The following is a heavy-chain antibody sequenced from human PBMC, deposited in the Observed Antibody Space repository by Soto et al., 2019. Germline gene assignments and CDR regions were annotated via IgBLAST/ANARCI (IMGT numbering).Heavy chain of an antibody. CDR2: IVPIFETL. CDR3: VVMGNVAVSNPRSFDY. CDR1: GATFSGYA. J-gene: IGHJ4*02. D-gene: IGHD6-19*01. Sequence: QVQLVQSGAEVKKPGSSVKVSCKASGATFSGYAINWVRQAPGKGLGGLGRIVPIFETLNYAERFQGRVAITADESTTTVYMELTNLTHEDTAVYYCVVMGNVAVSNPRSFDYWGQGTQVTVSS. V-gene: IGHV1-69*18.